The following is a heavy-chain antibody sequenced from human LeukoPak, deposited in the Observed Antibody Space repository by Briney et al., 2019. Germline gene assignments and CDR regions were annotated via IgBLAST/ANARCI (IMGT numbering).Heavy chain of an antibody. V-gene: IGHV1-69*05. Sequence: ASVKVSCKASGGTFSSYAISWVRQAPGQGLEWMGGIIPIFGTANYAQKFQGRVTITRNTSISTAYMELSSLRSEDTAVYYCARANHYDFWSGYPPPGFDYWGQGTLVTVSS. CDR3: ARANHYDFWSGYPPPGFDY. J-gene: IGHJ4*02. D-gene: IGHD3-3*01. CDR1: GGTFSSYA. CDR2: IIPIFGTA.